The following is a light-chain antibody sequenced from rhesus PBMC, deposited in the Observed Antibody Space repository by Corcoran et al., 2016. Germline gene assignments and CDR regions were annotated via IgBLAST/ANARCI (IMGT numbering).Light chain of an antibody. CDR1: QTINNY. V-gene: IGKV1-33*02. Sequence: DIQMTQSPSSLSASIGDRVTITCQASQTINNYLAWYQQKPGKAPKLLISATSSLQSGVPSRFSGSGSCADFTLTISSLQPEDFATYSCQQHNSYPLTFGGGTKVEIK. CDR3: QQHNSYPLT. CDR2: ATS. J-gene: IGKJ4*01.